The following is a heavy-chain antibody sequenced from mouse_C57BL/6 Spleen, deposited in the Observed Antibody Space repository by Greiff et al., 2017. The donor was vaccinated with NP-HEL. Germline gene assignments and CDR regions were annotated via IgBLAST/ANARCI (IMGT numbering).Heavy chain of an antibody. CDR2: IHPNSGST. CDR3: ARRGVVSYFDY. J-gene: IGHJ2*01. D-gene: IGHD1-1*01. Sequence: QVHVKQSGAELVKPGASVKLSCKASGYTFTSYWMHWVKQRPGQGLEWIGMIHPNSGSTNYNEKFKSKATLTVDKSSRTAYMQLSSLTSEDSAVYYCARRGVVSYFDYWGQGTTLTVSS. V-gene: IGHV1-64*01. CDR1: GYTFTSYW.